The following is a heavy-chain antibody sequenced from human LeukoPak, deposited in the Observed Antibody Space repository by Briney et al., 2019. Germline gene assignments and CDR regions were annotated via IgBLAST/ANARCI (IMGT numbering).Heavy chain of an antibody. Sequence: PGGSLRLSCGASGFTFGTYWMSWVRQAPGKGLEWVADIKEDGSETYYVDSVTGRFTISRDNAKNSLYLEMNSLRVEDTAVYYCAREVVRDSSGLYGYFYYYGLDVWGQGTTVTVSS. CDR1: GFTFGTYW. V-gene: IGHV3-7*03. J-gene: IGHJ6*02. D-gene: IGHD3-22*01. CDR3: AREVVRDSSGLYGYFYYYGLDV. CDR2: IKEDGSET.